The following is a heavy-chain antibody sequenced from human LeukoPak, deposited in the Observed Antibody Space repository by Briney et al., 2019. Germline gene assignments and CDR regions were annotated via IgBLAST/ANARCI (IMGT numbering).Heavy chain of an antibody. CDR1: GGTFNNYA. V-gene: IGHV1-69*04. Sequence: SVKVSCKASGGTFNNYAINWVRQAPGQGLEWMGRIIPKFGVQDYAQKFQGRVTITADKSTSTAYMELSSLRSEDTAVYYCARRESLHHDAFDIWGQGTMVTVSS. CDR3: ARRESLHHDAFDI. J-gene: IGHJ3*02. D-gene: IGHD5/OR15-5a*01. CDR2: IIPKFGVQ.